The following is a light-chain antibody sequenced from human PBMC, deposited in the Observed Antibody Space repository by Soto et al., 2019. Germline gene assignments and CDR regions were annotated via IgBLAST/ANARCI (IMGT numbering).Light chain of an antibody. CDR1: QSISSW. V-gene: IGKV1-5*01. CDR3: QQYNRYSLT. Sequence: DIQMTQSPSTLYASVGDRVTITCRASQSISSWLAWYQQKPGKAPKLLIYDASSLESGVPSRFSGSVSDTEFTLTINNLQPDDFATYHCQQYNRYSLTFGGGTKVEIK. J-gene: IGKJ4*01. CDR2: DAS.